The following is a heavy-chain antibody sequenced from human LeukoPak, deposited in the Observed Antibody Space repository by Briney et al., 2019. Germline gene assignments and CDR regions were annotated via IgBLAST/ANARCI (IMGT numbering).Heavy chain of an antibody. V-gene: IGHV1-18*01. Sequence: GASVKVSCKASGYTFTSYGISWVRQAPGQGLEWMGWISAYNGNTNYAQKLQGRVTMTTDTSTSTAYMELRSLRSDDTAVYYCARAKIFRSWSGYDLGTKDQYYFDYWGQGTLVTVSS. J-gene: IGHJ4*02. D-gene: IGHD5-12*01. CDR1: GYTFTSYG. CDR3: ARAKIFRSWSGYDLGTKDQYYFDY. CDR2: ISAYNGNT.